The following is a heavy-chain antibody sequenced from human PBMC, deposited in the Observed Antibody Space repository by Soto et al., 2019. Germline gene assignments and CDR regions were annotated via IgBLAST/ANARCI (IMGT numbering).Heavy chain of an antibody. CDR2: INAGNGNT. J-gene: IGHJ4*02. V-gene: IGHV1-3*01. Sequence: ASVKVSCKASGYTFTSYAMHWVRQAPGQRLEWMGWINAGNGNTKYSQKFQGRVTITRDTSASTAYMELSSLRSEDTAVYYCARGGSYYDSSGYYLSGELWGQGTLVTVSS. CDR3: ARGGSYYDSSGYYLSGEL. D-gene: IGHD3-22*01. CDR1: GYTFTSYA.